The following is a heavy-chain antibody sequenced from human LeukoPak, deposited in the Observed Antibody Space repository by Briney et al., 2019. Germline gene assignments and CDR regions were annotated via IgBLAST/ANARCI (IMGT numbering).Heavy chain of an antibody. CDR2: IYYSGST. V-gene: IGHV4-59*08. J-gene: IGHJ6*02. CDR3: ARQGSSSWYGSNLGYYHGMDV. D-gene: IGHD6-13*01. Sequence: PSETLSLTCTVSGGSISSYYWSWIRQPPGKGLEWIGYIYYSGSTNYNPSLKSRVTISVDTSKNQFSLKLSSVTAADTAVYYCARQGSSSWYGSNLGYYHGMDVWGQGTTVTVSS. CDR1: GGSISSYY.